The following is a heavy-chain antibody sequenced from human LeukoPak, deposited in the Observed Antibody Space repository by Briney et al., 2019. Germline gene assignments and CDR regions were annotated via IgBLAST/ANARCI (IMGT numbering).Heavy chain of an antibody. D-gene: IGHD6-19*01. CDR3: ASAAGTFDN. J-gene: IGHJ4*02. CDR2: IWFDGSIK. Sequence: PGGSLRLSCVASGIIFNTYGMHWVRQAPGKGLEWVAVIWFDGSIKHYADSVKGRFTISRDNSKNTLYLQMDSLRAEDTALYYCASAAGTFDNWGQGTLVTVSS. CDR1: GIIFNTYG. V-gene: IGHV3-33*01.